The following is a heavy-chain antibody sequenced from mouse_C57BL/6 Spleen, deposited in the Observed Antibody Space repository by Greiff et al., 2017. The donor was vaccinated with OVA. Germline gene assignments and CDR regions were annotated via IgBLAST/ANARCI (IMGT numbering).Heavy chain of an antibody. CDR2: INPGSGGT. D-gene: IGHD1-1*01. V-gene: IGHV1-54*01. CDR3: ARWVTTVYYFDY. Sequence: VKLMESGAELVRPGTSVKVSCKASGYAFTNYLIEWVKQRPGQGLEWIGVINPGSGGTNYNEKFKGKATLTADKSSSTAYMQLSSLTSEDSAVYFCARWVTTVYYFDYWGQGTTLTVSS. J-gene: IGHJ2*01. CDR1: GYAFTNYL.